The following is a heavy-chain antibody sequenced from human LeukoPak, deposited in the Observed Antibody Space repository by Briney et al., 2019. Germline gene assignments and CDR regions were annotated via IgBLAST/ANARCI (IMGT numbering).Heavy chain of an antibody. CDR1: GFTFDDYA. CDR2: ISWNSGSI. J-gene: IGHJ4*02. CDR3: AKDERNYYDSSGYHY. Sequence: SLRLSCAASGFTFDDYAMHWVRQAPGKGLEWVSGISWNSGSIGYADSVKGRFTISRDNAKNSLYLQMNSLRAEDTALYYCAKDERNYYDSSGYHYWGQGTLVTASS. V-gene: IGHV3-9*01. D-gene: IGHD3-22*01.